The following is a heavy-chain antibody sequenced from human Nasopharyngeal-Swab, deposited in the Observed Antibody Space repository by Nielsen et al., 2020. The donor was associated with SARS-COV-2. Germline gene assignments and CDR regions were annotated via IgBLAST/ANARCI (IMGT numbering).Heavy chain of an antibody. CDR3: AKDGGLTTFPYYYYHGMDV. J-gene: IGHJ6*02. V-gene: IGHV3-23*01. CDR1: GFTFSSYA. CDR2: ISGSGGST. D-gene: IGHD4/OR15-4a*01. Sequence: GESLKISCAASGFTFSSYAMSWVRQAPGKGLEWVSAISGSGGSTYYADSVKGRFTISRDNSKNTLYLQMNSLRAEDTAVYYCAKDGGLTTFPYYYYHGMDVWGQGTTVTVSS.